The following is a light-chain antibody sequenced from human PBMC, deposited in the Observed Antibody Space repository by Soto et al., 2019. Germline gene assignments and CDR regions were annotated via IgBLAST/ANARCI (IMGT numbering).Light chain of an antibody. CDR1: SSDVGGYNS. CDR3: SSYTSIPALV. CDR2: DVS. J-gene: IGLJ1*01. V-gene: IGLV2-14*01. Sequence: QSVLTQPASVSGSPGQSITISCTGTSSDVGGYNSVSWYQQHPGKVPKIMIYDVSIRPSGVPDRFSGSKSGNTASLTISGLQAQDEADYYCSSYTSIPALVFGTGTKLTVL.